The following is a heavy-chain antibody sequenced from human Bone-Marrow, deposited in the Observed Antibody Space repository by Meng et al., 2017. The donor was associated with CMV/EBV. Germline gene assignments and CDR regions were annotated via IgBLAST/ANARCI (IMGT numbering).Heavy chain of an antibody. CDR1: VSNNY. V-gene: IGHV3-53*01. CDR3: ASNKILSPGLRRLRDYYFEY. J-gene: IGHJ4*02. Sequence: VSNNYMSWVRQAPGKGLEWVSVIYSGGSTYYANSVKGRFTISRDSSKNTLYLHMYNLRAEDTAVYYCASNKILSPGLRRLRDYYFEYWGQGTLVTVSS. D-gene: IGHD2/OR15-2a*01. CDR2: IYSGGST.